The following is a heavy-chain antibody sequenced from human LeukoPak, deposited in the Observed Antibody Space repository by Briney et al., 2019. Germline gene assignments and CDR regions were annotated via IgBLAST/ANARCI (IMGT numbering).Heavy chain of an antibody. CDR2: INHFGST. CDR1: GGSFTGLF. Sequence: SETLSLTCVVNGGSFTGLFWSWIRQAPGKGLEWIGEINHFGSTNYSPSFKSRVTISVDTSKNQFSLKLSSVTAADTAVYYCTRATPYTILTGYYQSFNAFDIWGQGTMVTVSS. D-gene: IGHD3-9*01. J-gene: IGHJ3*02. V-gene: IGHV4-34*01. CDR3: TRATPYTILTGYYQSFNAFDI.